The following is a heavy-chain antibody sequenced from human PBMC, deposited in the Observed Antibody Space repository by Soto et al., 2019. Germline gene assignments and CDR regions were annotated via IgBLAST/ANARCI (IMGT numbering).Heavy chain of an antibody. V-gene: IGHV1-18*01. J-gene: IGHJ6*02. CDR3: ARSGSVPSYYYGLDV. D-gene: IGHD1-26*01. CDR1: GYTFSRSG. Sequence: QVQLVQSGAEVRKPGASVKVSCKTSGYTFSRSGISWVGQAPGQGLGGMGWISAYNGDANYAKKLRGSVTMTKATSTSTAFMELGSLTSDDTAVYYCARSGSVPSYYYGLDVWGQGTTVTVSS. CDR2: ISAYNGDA.